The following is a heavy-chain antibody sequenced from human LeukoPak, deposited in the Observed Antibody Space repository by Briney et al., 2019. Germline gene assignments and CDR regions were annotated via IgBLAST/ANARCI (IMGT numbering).Heavy chain of an antibody. CDR3: ARGPGVLEWSYYYYYGMDV. D-gene: IGHD3-3*01. Sequence: SETLSLTCTVSGDSVSSGGYFWSWIRQPPGKGLEWIGYIYYSGSTDYNPSLKSRVTISVDTSKNQFSLKLSSVTAADTAVYYCARGPGVLEWSYYYYYGMDVWGQGTTVTVSS. CDR2: IYYSGST. J-gene: IGHJ6*02. CDR1: GDSVSSGGYF. V-gene: IGHV4-61*08.